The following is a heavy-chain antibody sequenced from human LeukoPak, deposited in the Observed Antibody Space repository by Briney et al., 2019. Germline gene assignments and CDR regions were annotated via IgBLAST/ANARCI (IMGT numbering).Heavy chain of an antibody. V-gene: IGHV1-8*02. CDR3: ARGGGSFRDAFDI. D-gene: IGHD1-26*01. CDR1: GYTFTGYY. Sequence: ASVKVSCKASGYTFTGYYMHWVRQATGQGLEWMGWMNPNSGNTGYAQKFQGRVTMTRNTSISTAYMELSSLRSEDTAVYYCARGGGSFRDAFDIWGQGTMVTVSS. CDR2: MNPNSGNT. J-gene: IGHJ3*02.